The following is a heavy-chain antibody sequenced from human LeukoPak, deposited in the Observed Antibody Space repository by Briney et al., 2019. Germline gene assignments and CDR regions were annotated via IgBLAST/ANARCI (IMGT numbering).Heavy chain of an antibody. Sequence: ASVKVSCKASGGTFSSYAISWVRQAPGQGLEWMGGIIPIFGTANYAQKFQGRVTITTDESTSTAYMELSSLRSEDTAVYYCARNEETGTHDYYYYYMDVWGKGTTVTVSS. CDR3: ARNEETGTHDYYYYYMDV. CDR1: GGTFSSYA. J-gene: IGHJ6*03. V-gene: IGHV1-69*05. D-gene: IGHD1-7*01. CDR2: IIPIFGTA.